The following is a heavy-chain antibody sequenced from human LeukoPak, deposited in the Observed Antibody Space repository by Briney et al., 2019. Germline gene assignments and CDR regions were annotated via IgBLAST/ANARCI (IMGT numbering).Heavy chain of an antibody. CDR1: GFTFSSYA. J-gene: IGHJ4*02. V-gene: IGHV3-23*01. D-gene: IGHD3-10*01. CDR3: AKGAYYHGSGRYFDY. CDR2: ISGSGGAT. Sequence: GGSLRLSCAASGFTFSSYAMNWVRQAPGKGLEWVADISGSGGATYYADSVKGRFTMSRDNSKNTLYLQMNSLRAEDTAVYYCAKGAYYHGSGRYFDYWGQGTLVTVSS.